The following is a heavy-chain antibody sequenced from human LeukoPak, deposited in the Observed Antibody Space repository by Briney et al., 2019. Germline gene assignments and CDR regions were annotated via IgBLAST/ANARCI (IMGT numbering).Heavy chain of an antibody. CDR2: IYYSEST. Sequence: PSETLPLTCTVSGGSISSYYWSWIRQPPGKGLEWIGYIYYSESTNYNPSLKSRVTISVDTSKNQFSLKLSSVTAADTAVYYCARGSIAVASPNDYWGQGTLVTVSS. CDR1: GGSISSYY. CDR3: ARGSIAVASPNDY. J-gene: IGHJ4*02. D-gene: IGHD6-19*01. V-gene: IGHV4-59*08.